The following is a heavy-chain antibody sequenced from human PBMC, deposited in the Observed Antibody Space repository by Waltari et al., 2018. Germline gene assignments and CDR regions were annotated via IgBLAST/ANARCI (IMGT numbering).Heavy chain of an antibody. CDR1: GGSISSHY. D-gene: IGHD3-22*01. J-gene: IGHJ5*02. V-gene: IGHV4-59*11. CDR2: IYYSGST. Sequence: QVQLQESGPGLVKPSETLSLTCTVSGGSISSHYWSWIRQPPGKGLEWIGYIYYSGSTTYNPSLKSRVTISVDTSKNQFSLKLSSVTAAYTAVYYCARAYYDSSGYHTWGQGTLVTVSS. CDR3: ARAYYDSSGYHT.